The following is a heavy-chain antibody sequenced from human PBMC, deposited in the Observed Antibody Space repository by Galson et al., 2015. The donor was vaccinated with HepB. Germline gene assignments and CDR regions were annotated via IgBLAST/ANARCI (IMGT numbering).Heavy chain of an antibody. Sequence: SLRLSCAASGFTFSSYWMHWVRQAPGKGLVWVSRINSDGSSTSYADSVKGRFTISRDNAKNTLYLQMNSLRAEDTAVYYCARAVAYSSGWTTQYYFDYWGQGTLVTVSS. CDR3: ARAVAYSSGWTTQYYFDY. V-gene: IGHV3-74*01. D-gene: IGHD6-19*01. CDR2: INSDGSST. CDR1: GFTFSSYW. J-gene: IGHJ4*02.